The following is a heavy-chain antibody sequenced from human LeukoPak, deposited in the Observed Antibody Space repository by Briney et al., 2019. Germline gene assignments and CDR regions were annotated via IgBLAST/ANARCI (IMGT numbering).Heavy chain of an antibody. CDR3: ASEPGYSYGYSAFDI. CDR1: GGSISSGDYY. V-gene: IGHV4-30-4*08. Sequence: SETLSLTCTVSGGSISSGDYYWSWIRQPPGKGLEWIGYIYYSGSTYYNPSLKSRVTISVDTSKYQFSLKLSSVTAADTAVYYCASEPGYSYGYSAFDIWGQGTMVTVSS. D-gene: IGHD5-18*01. CDR2: IYYSGST. J-gene: IGHJ3*02.